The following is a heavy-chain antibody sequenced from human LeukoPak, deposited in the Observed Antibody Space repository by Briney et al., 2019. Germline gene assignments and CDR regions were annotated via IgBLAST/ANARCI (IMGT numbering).Heavy chain of an antibody. Sequence: PGGSLRLPCAASGFAFTTYEMNWVRQAPGKGLEWVSYISSTIYYADSVKGRFTISRDNAKNSLYLQMNSLRAEDTAVYYCARTGKLYCRGSSCYSGYFDYWGQGTLVTVSS. CDR1: GFAFTTYE. J-gene: IGHJ4*02. CDR3: ARTGKLYCRGSSCYSGYFDY. V-gene: IGHV3-48*03. CDR2: ISSTI. D-gene: IGHD2-15*01.